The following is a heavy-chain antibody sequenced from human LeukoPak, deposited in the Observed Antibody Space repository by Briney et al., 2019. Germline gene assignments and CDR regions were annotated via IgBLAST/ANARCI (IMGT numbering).Heavy chain of an antibody. CDR3: ARGSTMIVVVINAFDI. D-gene: IGHD3-22*01. CDR2: MDTSGHT. CDR1: GGSISGYY. Sequence: KPSETLSLTCIVSGGSISGYYWSWIRQPAGKGLEWIGHMDTSGHTNYNSSLMSRVTMSVDTSKNQFSLKLSSVTAADTAVYYCARGSTMIVVVINAFDIWGQGTMVTVSS. V-gene: IGHV4-4*07. J-gene: IGHJ3*02.